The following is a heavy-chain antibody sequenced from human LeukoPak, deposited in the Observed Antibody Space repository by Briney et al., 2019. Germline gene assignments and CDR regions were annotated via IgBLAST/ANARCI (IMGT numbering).Heavy chain of an antibody. J-gene: IGHJ4*02. CDR2: IIPIFGTA. CDR3: AIPERNYYDSSGYPTYYFDY. Sequence: SVKVSCKASGGTFSSYAISWVRQAPGQGLEWMGGIIPIFGTANYAQKFQGRVAITADESTSTAYMELSSLRSEDTAVYYCAIPERNYYDSSGYPTYYFDYWGQGTLVTVSS. D-gene: IGHD3-22*01. V-gene: IGHV1-69*13. CDR1: GGTFSSYA.